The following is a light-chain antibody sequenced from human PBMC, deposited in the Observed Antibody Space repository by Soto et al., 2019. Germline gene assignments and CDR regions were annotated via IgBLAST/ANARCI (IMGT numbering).Light chain of an antibody. CDR1: QTVSKF. J-gene: IGKJ1*01. CDR3: QQTYSLPRT. CDR2: SAS. V-gene: IGKV1-39*01. Sequence: DVQMTQSPSSLSASVGDSVTIACRASQTVSKFVNWYQQKPGKVPDLLIYSASTLYSGVPSRFSGSGSGTEFTLTISNPQPEDFATYYCQQTYSLPRTFAQGTKVDI.